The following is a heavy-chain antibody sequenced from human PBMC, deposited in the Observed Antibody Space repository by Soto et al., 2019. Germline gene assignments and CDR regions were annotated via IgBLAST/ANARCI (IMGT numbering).Heavy chain of an antibody. D-gene: IGHD4-17*01. V-gene: IGHV1-8*01. CDR2: MNPNSGNT. CDR3: ARLATYGDSGEVWFDP. CDR1: GYTFTSYD. J-gene: IGHJ5*02. Sequence: ASVKVSCKASGYTFTSYDINWVRQATGQGLEWMGWMNPNSGNTGYAQKFQGRVTMTRNTSISTAYMELSSLRSEDTAVYYCARLATYGDSGEVWFDPWGRGTLVTVSS.